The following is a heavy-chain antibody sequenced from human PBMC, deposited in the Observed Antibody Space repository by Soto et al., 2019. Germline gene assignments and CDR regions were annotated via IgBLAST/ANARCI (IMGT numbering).Heavy chain of an antibody. J-gene: IGHJ5*02. CDR3: ARVGLTGWFDP. CDR2: IWYDGSNK. Sequence: QVQLVESGGGVVKPGRSLRLSCAASGFTFSSYGMHWVRQAPGKGLEWVAVIWYDGSNKYYADSVKGRFTISRDNSKNTLYLQMNSLRAEDTAVYYCARVGLTGWFDPWGQGTLVTVSS. D-gene: IGHD3-10*01. CDR1: GFTFSSYG. V-gene: IGHV3-33*01.